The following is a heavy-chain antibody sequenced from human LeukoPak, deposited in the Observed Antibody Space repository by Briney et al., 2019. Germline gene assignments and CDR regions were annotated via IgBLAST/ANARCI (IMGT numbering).Heavy chain of an antibody. CDR2: ISYDGSNK. V-gene: IGHV3-30*18. CDR1: GFTFSSYG. D-gene: IGHD1-26*01. CDR3: AKDTPQWELRFGLDY. Sequence: GGSLRLSRAASGFTFSSYGMHWVRQAPGKGLEWVAVISYDGSNKYYADSVKGRFTISRDNSKNTLYLQMNSLRAEDTAVYYCAKDTPQWELRFGLDYWGQGTLVTVSS. J-gene: IGHJ4*02.